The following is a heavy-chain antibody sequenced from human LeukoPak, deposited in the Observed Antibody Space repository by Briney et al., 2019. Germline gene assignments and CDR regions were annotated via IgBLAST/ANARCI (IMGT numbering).Heavy chain of an antibody. V-gene: IGHV1-2*02. Sequence: GASVKVSCKASGYIFTSYGISWVRQAPGQGLEWMGWINPNSGGTNYAQKFQGRVTMTRDTSISTAYMELSRLRSDDTAVYYCARDGPHCSGGSCYDYWGQGTLVTVSS. CDR2: INPNSGGT. D-gene: IGHD2-15*01. J-gene: IGHJ4*02. CDR3: ARDGPHCSGGSCYDY. CDR1: GYIFTSYG.